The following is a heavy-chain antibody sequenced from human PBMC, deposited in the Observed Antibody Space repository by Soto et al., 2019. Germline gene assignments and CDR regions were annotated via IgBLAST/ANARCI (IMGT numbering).Heavy chain of an antibody. D-gene: IGHD6-13*01. Sequence: ASVKVSFKASGYTFTSYDINWVRQAPGQGLEWMGRIIPIFSTTNYAQKFQGRVTMTADESTITAYLELSSLKQDDTAVYYCAREVAADGTFREDVFDIWGQGTLVT. CDR2: IIPIFSTT. J-gene: IGHJ3*02. CDR3: AREVAADGTFREDVFDI. V-gene: IGHV1-69*13. CDR1: GYTFTSYD.